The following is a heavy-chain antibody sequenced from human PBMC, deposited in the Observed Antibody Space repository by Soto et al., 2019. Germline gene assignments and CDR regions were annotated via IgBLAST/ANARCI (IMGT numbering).Heavy chain of an antibody. V-gene: IGHV3-48*01. Sequence: EVQLVESGGGLVQPGGSLRLSCAASGFTFSSYSMNWVRQAPGKGLEWVSYISSSSSTIYYADSVKGRFTISRDNAKNSLYLQMNSLRAEDTAVYYCARGENWYQLTWFDPWGQGTLVTVSS. CDR3: ARGENWYQLTWFDP. CDR2: ISSSSSTI. J-gene: IGHJ5*02. D-gene: IGHD2-2*01. CDR1: GFTFSSYS.